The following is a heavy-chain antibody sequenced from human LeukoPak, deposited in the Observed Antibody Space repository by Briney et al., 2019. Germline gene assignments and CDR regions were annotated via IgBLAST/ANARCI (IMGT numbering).Heavy chain of an antibody. CDR2: ISGSGGST. V-gene: IGHV3-23*01. CDR3: TYDDDYVWGSPMY. Sequence: GGSLRLSCAASGFTFSSYAMSWVRQAPGKGLEWVSAISGSGGSTYYADSVKGRFTISRDNSKNTLYLQMNSLRAEDTAVYYCTYDDDYVWGSPMYWGQGTLVTVSS. D-gene: IGHD3-16*01. J-gene: IGHJ4*02. CDR1: GFTFSSYA.